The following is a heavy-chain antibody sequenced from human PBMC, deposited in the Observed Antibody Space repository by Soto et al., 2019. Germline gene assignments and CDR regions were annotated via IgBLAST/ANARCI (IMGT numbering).Heavy chain of an antibody. V-gene: IGHV4-59*01. CDR2: IYFSGST. CDR1: GVSISSYY. CDR3: ARGGYSYGYDYYGMDV. D-gene: IGHD5-18*01. J-gene: IGHJ6*02. Sequence: SETLSLTVTVSGVSISSYYWSWIRQPPGKGLEWIGYIYFSGSTNYNPSLKNRVTISVDTSKNQFTLKLSSVTAADTAVYYCARGGYSYGYDYYGMDVWGQGTTVTVSS.